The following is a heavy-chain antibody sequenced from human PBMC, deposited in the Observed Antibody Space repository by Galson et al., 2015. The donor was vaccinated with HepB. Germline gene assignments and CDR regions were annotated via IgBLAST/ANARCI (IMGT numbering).Heavy chain of an antibody. CDR3: ARDFYYYDSSGYFVPHY. V-gene: IGHV3-48*04. CDR2: ISSSSSTI. CDR1: GFTFSSYS. J-gene: IGHJ4*02. D-gene: IGHD3-22*01. Sequence: SLRLSCAASGFTFSSYSMNWVRQAPGKGLEWVSYISSSSSTIYYADSVKGRFTISRDNAKNSLYLQMNSLRAEDTAVYYCARDFYYYDSSGYFVPHYWGQGTLVTVSS.